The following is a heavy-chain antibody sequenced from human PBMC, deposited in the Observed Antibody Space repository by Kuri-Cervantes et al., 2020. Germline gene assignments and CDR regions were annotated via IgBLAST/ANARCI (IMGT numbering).Heavy chain of an antibody. D-gene: IGHD6-6*01. V-gene: IGHV3-9*01. J-gene: IGHJ6*04. CDR2: ISWNSGSI. CDR1: GYSISSGYY. CDR3: AFQSIPGFV. Sequence: LSLTCAVSGYSISSGYYWSWIRQPPGKGLEWVSGISWNSGSIGYADSVKGRFTISRDNAKNMLYLQMNSLRDDDTAVYYCAFQSIPGFVWGKGTAVTVSS.